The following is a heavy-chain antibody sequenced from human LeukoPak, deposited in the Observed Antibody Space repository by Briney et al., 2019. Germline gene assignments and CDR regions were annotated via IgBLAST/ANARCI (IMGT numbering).Heavy chain of an antibody. J-gene: IGHJ4*02. Sequence: PGGSLRLSCAASGFTFSSYEMNWVRQAPGKGLEWVSYISSGSTIYYADSVKGRFTISRDNAKNSLYLQMNSLRAEDTAVYYCARDPGDSSGYVFDYWGQGTLVTVSS. CDR2: ISSGSTI. CDR3: ARDPGDSSGYVFDY. V-gene: IGHV3-48*03. CDR1: GFTFSSYE. D-gene: IGHD3-22*01.